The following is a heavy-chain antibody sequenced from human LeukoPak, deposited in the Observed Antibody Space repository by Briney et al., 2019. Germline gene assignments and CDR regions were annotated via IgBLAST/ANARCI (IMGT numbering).Heavy chain of an antibody. CDR2: IYYSGST. V-gene: IGHV4-39*01. Sequence: SETLSLTCTVSGASIARSSYGTSYYWGWIRQPPGKGLEWIGSIYYSGSTYYNPSLKRRVTISVDTSKNQFSLKLSSVTAADTAVYYCARLRRYCSGGSCYYFDYWGQGTLVTVSS. CDR3: ARLRRYCSGGSCYYFDY. J-gene: IGHJ4*02. CDR1: GASIARSSYGTSYY. D-gene: IGHD2-15*01.